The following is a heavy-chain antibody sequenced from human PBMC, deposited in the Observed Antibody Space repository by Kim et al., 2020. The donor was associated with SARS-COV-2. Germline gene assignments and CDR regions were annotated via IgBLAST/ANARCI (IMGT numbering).Heavy chain of an antibody. CDR2: ISYDGSNK. CDR3: ARDGGVVTMIVVPDAFDI. J-gene: IGHJ3*02. Sequence: GGSLRLSCAASGFTFSSYAMHWVRQAPGKGLEWVAVISYDGSNKYYADSVKGRFTISRDNSKNTLYLQMNSLRAEDTAVYYCARDGGVVTMIVVPDAFDIWGQGTMVTVSS. D-gene: IGHD3-22*01. V-gene: IGHV3-30-3*01. CDR1: GFTFSSYA.